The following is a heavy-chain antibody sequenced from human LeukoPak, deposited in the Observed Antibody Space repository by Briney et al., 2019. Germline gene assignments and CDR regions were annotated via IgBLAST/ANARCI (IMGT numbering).Heavy chain of an antibody. D-gene: IGHD3-22*01. V-gene: IGHV1-69*05. CDR2: IIPIFGTA. CDR3: ARDPYYYDSSGYVDDAFDI. Sequence: ASVKVSCKASGGTFRSYAISWVRQAPGQGLEWMGRIIPIFGTANYAQKFQGRVTITTDESTSTAYMELGSLRSEDTAVYYCARDPYYYDSSGYVDDAFDIRGQGTMVTVSS. J-gene: IGHJ3*02. CDR1: GGTFRSYA.